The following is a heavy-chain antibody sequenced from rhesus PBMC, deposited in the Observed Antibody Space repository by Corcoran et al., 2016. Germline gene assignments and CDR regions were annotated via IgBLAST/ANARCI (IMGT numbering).Heavy chain of an antibody. Sequence: QVKLQQWGEGLVKPSETLSLTCAVYGGSISGYYWSCIRQPPGKGLEWIGNIDGNWAGASYNPYLNARFSISNDTSKNSFSLELSSVAAADAAVYYCAREDRRTRYYFDYWGQGVLVTVSS. CDR1: GGSISGYY. J-gene: IGHJ4*01. CDR3: AREDRRTRYYFDY. D-gene: IGHD2-33*01. V-gene: IGHV4-73*01. CDR2: IDGNWAGA.